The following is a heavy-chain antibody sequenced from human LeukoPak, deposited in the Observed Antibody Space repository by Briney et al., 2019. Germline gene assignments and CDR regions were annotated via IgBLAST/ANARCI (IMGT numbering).Heavy chain of an antibody. D-gene: IGHD5-24*01. CDR3: ARDRKRDGYNTFDY. J-gene: IGHJ4*02. CDR2: INPNSGGT. CDR1: GYTFTGYY. Sequence: ASVKVSCKASGYTFTGYYMHWVRQAPGQGLEWMGWINPNSGGTNYAQKFQGRVTMTRDTSISTAYMELSRLRSDDTAVYYCARDRKRDGYNTFDYWGQGTLVTVSS. V-gene: IGHV1-2*02.